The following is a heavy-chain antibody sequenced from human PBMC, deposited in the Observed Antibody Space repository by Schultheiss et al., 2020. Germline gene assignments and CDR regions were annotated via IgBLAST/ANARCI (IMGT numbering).Heavy chain of an antibody. CDR1: GYTFTNYD. CDR3: ARVHGDYVFYFDY. CDR2: INPNSGGT. D-gene: IGHD4-17*01. V-gene: IGHV1-8*01. J-gene: IGHJ4*02. Sequence: AAVKVSCKASGYTFTNYDINWVRQAPGQGLEWMGWINPNSGGTNYAQKFQGRVTMTRDTSISTAYMELSSLRSEDTAVYYCARVHGDYVFYFDYWGQGTLVTVSS.